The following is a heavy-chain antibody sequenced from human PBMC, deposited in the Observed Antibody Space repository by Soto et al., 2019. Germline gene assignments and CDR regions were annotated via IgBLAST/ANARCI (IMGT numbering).Heavy chain of an antibody. CDR2: IYCSGST. CDR3: ARAGVADYGSGSYYGPWFDP. Sequence: SETLSLTCTVSGGSISSGDYYWSWIRQPPGKGLEWIGYIYCSGSTYYNPSLKSRVTISVDTSKNQFSLKLSSVTAADTAVYYCARAGVADYGSGSYYGPWFDPWGQGTLVTAPQ. CDR1: GGSISSGDYY. J-gene: IGHJ5*02. D-gene: IGHD3-10*01. V-gene: IGHV4-30-4*01.